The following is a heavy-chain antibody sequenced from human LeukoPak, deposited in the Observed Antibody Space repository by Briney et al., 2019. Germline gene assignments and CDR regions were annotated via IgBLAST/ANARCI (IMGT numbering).Heavy chain of an antibody. CDR1: GYTLTELS. J-gene: IGHJ4*02. D-gene: IGHD6-13*01. V-gene: IGHV1-24*01. CDR2: FDPEDGET. CDR3: ARDQIGVGAAAY. Sequence: ASVKVSCKVSGYTLTELSMHWVRQAPGKGLEWMGGFDPEDGETIYAQKFQGRVTITRDTSASTAYMELSSLRSEDTALYYCARDQIGVGAAAYWGQGTLVTVSS.